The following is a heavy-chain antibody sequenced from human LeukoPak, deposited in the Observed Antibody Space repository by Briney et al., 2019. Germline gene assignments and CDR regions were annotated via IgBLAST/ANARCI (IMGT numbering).Heavy chain of an antibody. D-gene: IGHD3-22*01. Sequence: GGSLRLSCAASGFTFSSYGMHWVRQAPGKGLEWVAFIRYDGSNKYYADSVKGRFTISRDNSKNTLYLQMNSLGAEDTAVYYCARRKDDSSGPDDYWGQGTLVTVSS. CDR3: ARRKDDSSGPDDY. CDR1: GFTFSSYG. J-gene: IGHJ4*02. V-gene: IGHV3-30*02. CDR2: IRYDGSNK.